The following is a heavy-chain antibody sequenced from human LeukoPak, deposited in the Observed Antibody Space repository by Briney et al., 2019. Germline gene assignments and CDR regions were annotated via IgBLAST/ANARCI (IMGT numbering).Heavy chain of an antibody. CDR2: INHSGST. CDR1: GGSFSGYY. V-gene: IGHV4-34*01. CDR3: ARDRGTGTTFFYFDY. Sequence: SETLSLTCAVYGGSFSGYYWSWIRQPPGKGLEWIGKINHSGSTNYNPSLKSRVTISVDTSKNQFSLKLSSVTAADTAVYYCARDRGTGTTFFYFDYWGQGTLVTVSS. D-gene: IGHD1-1*01. J-gene: IGHJ4*02.